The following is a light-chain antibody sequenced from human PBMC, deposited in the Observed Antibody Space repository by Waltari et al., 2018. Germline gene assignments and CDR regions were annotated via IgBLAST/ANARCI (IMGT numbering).Light chain of an antibody. V-gene: IGLV2-18*02. CDR3: SSYRSSSTLV. CDR2: EVS. CDR1: SSDVGSYSR. Sequence: QSALTQPPSVSGSPGQSVTISCTGTSSDVGSYSRGSWYHQSPGTAPQLIIYEVSDRPSGVPDRFSGSKSGNTASLTISGLQAEDEGDYYCSSYRSSSTLVVGGGTKLTVL. J-gene: IGLJ2*01.